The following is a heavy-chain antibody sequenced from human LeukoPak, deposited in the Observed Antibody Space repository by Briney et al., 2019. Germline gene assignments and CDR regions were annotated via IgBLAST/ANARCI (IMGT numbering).Heavy chain of an antibody. J-gene: IGHJ3*02. CDR2: IYYSGST. CDR3: ARGPYSYDSSGAFDI. CDR1: GGFISSYY. V-gene: IGHV4-59*01. D-gene: IGHD3-22*01. Sequence: ASETLSLTCTVSGGFISSYYWSWIRQPPGKGLEWIGYIYYSGSTNYNPSLRSRVTISVDTSKNQLSLKVTSVTAADTAVYFCARGPYSYDSSGAFDIWGQGTMVTVSS.